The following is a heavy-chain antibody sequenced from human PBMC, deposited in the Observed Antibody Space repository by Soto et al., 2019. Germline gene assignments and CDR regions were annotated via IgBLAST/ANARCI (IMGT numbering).Heavy chain of an antibody. V-gene: IGHV3-48*02. D-gene: IGHD6-13*01. CDR1: GFTFSSYS. Sequence: EVQLLESGGGLVQPGGSLRLSCAASGFTFSSYSMNWVRQAPGKGLEWVSYISSSSSTIYYADSVKGRFTISRDNAKNSLYLQMNSRRDEDTAVYYCARAGIAAATDYWGQGTLVTVSS. CDR3: ARAGIAAATDY. J-gene: IGHJ4*02. CDR2: ISSSSSTI.